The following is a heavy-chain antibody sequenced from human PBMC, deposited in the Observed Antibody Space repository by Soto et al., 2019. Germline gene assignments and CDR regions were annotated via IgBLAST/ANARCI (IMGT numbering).Heavy chain of an antibody. Sequence: SETLSLTCTVSGGSISSGGYYWSWIRQHPGKGLEWIGYIYYSGSTYYNPSLKSRVTISVDTSKNQFSLKLSSVTAADTAVYYCARVRSGGYYDSSGYSDYWGQGTLVTVS. CDR2: IYYSGST. CDR1: GGSISSGGYY. D-gene: IGHD3-22*01. CDR3: ARVRSGGYYDSSGYSDY. J-gene: IGHJ4*02. V-gene: IGHV4-31*03.